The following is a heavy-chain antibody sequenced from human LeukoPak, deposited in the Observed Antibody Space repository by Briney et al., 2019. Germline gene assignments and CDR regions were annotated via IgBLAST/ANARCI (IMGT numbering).Heavy chain of an antibody. J-gene: IGHJ4*02. Sequence: PSETLSLTCTVSGGSISSGSYCWSWIRQPAGKGLEWIGHIYTSGSTNYNPSLKSRVTISVDTSKNQFSLKLSSVTTADTAVYYCARVFGYGDYVHFDYWGQGTLVTVSS. CDR1: GGSISSGSYC. CDR2: IYTSGST. V-gene: IGHV4-61*09. D-gene: IGHD4-17*01. CDR3: ARVFGYGDYVHFDY.